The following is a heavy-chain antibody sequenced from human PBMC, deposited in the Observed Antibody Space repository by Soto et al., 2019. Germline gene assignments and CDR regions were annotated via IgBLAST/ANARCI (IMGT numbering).Heavy chain of an antibody. CDR3: VSQRTSVLTQAYFDY. CDR2: VYYRGRR. Sequence: PSETLSLTCTVSGGSVSNSNYYWGWIRQSPWKGLEWIGSVYYRGRRYSKSSVKSRVTISVDTSKNQFSLNLNSVTASDTAVYYCVSQRTSVLTQAYFDYWGPGXLVTVSS. J-gene: IGHJ4*02. V-gene: IGHV4-39*01. CDR1: GGSVSNSNYY. D-gene: IGHD2-8*01.